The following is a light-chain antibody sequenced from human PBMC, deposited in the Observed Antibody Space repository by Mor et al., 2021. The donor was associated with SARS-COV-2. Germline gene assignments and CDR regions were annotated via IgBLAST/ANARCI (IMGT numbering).Light chain of an antibody. CDR2: AAS. CDR1: HGISSW. V-gene: IGKV1-12*01. Sequence: SMGSHGISSWLAWYQQKPGKAPKLLIYAASSLPSGVPSRFIGSGSGTDFTLTISSLQPEDFATYFCQQANIFPFTFGPGTKV. J-gene: IGKJ3*01. CDR3: QQANIFPFT.